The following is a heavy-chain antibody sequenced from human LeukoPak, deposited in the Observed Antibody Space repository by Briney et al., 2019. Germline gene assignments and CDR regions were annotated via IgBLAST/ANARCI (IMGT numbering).Heavy chain of an antibody. CDR2: INHSGST. CDR1: GGSFSGYY. Sequence: SETLSLTCAVYGGSFSGYYWSWTRQPPGKGLEWIGEINHSGSTNYNPSLKSRVTISVDTSKNQFSLNLSSVTAADTAVYYCARGRPVFDYWGQGTLVTVSS. J-gene: IGHJ4*02. V-gene: IGHV4-34*01. CDR3: ARGRPVFDY.